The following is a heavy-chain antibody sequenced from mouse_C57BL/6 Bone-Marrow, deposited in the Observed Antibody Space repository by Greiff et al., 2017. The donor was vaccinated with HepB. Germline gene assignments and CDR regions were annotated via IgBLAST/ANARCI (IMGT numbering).Heavy chain of an antibody. J-gene: IGHJ4*01. CDR3: ARGEDLRNYYAMDY. CDR2: IYPGDGDT. Sequence: VQVVESGPELVKPGASVKISCKASGYAFSSSWMNWVKQRPGKGLEWIGRIYPGDGDTNYNGKFKGKATLTADKSSSTAYMQLSSLTSEDSAVYFCARGEDLRNYYAMDYWGQGTSVTVSS. V-gene: IGHV1-82*01. CDR1: GYAFSSSW.